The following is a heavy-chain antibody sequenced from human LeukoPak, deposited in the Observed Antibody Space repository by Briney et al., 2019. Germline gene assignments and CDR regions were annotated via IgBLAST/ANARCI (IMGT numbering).Heavy chain of an antibody. Sequence: GGSLRLSCAASGFTFSTYEINWVRQAPGKGLEWLSHISTSGSSIHYADSVKGRFAISRDNAKNSLYLQMNSLRVEDTAVYYCARDATTELGTVYMDVWGKGTTVTVSS. CDR2: ISTSGSSI. V-gene: IGHV3-48*03. D-gene: IGHD4-17*01. CDR1: GFTFSTYE. J-gene: IGHJ6*03. CDR3: ARDATTELGTVYMDV.